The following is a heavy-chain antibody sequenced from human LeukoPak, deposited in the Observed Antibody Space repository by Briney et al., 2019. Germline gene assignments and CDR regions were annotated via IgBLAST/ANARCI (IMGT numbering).Heavy chain of an antibody. D-gene: IGHD3-16*01. V-gene: IGHV4-59*08. CDR2: VYYTGDT. CDR3: GRHPPGGGYFDY. CDR1: SGSVHNYY. Sequence: SETLSLTCTVSSGSVHNYYWSWIRQTPEKGLEWIGYVYYTGDTYYNPSLRSRVTISVDMSKNQISLGLRSVTAADTTVYYCGRHPPGGGYFDYWGQGALVTVSS. J-gene: IGHJ4*02.